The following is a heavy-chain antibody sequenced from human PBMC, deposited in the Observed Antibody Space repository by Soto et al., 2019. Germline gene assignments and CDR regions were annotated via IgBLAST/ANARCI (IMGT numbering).Heavy chain of an antibody. CDR3: AKDMAYCGGDCYSGGSPVDY. D-gene: IGHD2-21*02. J-gene: IGHJ4*02. V-gene: IGHV3-23*01. CDR2: ISGSGGST. Sequence: KVLEWVSAISGSGGSTYYADSVKGRFTISRDNSKNTLYLQMNSLRAEDTAVYYCAKDMAYCGGDCYSGGSPVDYWGQGTLVTVSS.